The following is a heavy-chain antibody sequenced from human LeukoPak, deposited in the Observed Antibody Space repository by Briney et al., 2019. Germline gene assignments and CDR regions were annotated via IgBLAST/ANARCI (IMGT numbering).Heavy chain of an antibody. Sequence: GGSLRLSCAASGFTFDDFTMHWVRQAPGEGLEWVSLITWDGGSTYYADSVKGRFTISRDNSKNTLYLQMNSLRAEDTAVYYCAKGLRPYGDYGWYFDYWGQGTLVTVSS. V-gene: IGHV3-43*01. CDR1: GFTFDDFT. CDR3: AKGLRPYGDYGWYFDY. J-gene: IGHJ4*02. D-gene: IGHD4-17*01. CDR2: ITWDGGST.